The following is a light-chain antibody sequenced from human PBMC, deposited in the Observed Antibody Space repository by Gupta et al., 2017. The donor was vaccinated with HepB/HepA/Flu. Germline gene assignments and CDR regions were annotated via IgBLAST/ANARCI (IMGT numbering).Light chain of an antibody. CDR2: DAS. Sequence: ETVLSQSPATLSVPPGERATLSCRASQSVSSYLAWYQQKPGQAPKRLIYDASKRATGIPARFSGSGSGTEFTLTISSLEPEDFVFYYCQQRSNWPMTFGPGTKVEIK. CDR1: QSVSSY. CDR3: QQRSNWPMT. V-gene: IGKV3-11*01. J-gene: IGKJ3*01.